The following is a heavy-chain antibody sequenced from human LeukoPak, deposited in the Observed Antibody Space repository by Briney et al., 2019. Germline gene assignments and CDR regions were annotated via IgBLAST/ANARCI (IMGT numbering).Heavy chain of an antibody. CDR2: ISTSGGST. V-gene: IGHV3-23*01. D-gene: IGHD1-26*01. J-gene: IGHJ4*02. CDR3: AKEPYSGSQLLDY. CDR1: GFTFSSHA. Sequence: GGSLRLSCAASGFTFSSHAMSWVRQAPGKGLEWVSAISTSGGSTYYADSVKGRFTISRDNSKNTLYLQMNSLRAEDTAVYYCAKEPYSGSQLLDYWGQGTLVTVSS.